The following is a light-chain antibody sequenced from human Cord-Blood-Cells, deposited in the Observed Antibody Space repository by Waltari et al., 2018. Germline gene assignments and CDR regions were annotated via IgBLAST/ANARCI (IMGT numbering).Light chain of an antibody. V-gene: IGLV2-23*01. Sequence: QSALTQPASVSGSPGQSITISCTGTSSDVGSYNLVSWYQQHPGKAPQLMIYEGSKRPSGFSNRFSGSKSGNTASLTISGLQAEDEADYYCCSYAGSSTSVFGGGTKLTVL. J-gene: IGLJ3*02. CDR3: CSYAGSSTSV. CDR2: EGS. CDR1: SSDVGSYNL.